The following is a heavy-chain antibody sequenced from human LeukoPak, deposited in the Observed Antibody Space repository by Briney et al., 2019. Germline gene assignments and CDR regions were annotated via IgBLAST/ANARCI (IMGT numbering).Heavy chain of an antibody. V-gene: IGHV4-59*08. CDR3: ARHGGDYVSREYFQH. J-gene: IGHJ1*01. CDR1: GGSISSYY. CDR2: IYYSGST. Sequence: SQTLSLTCTVSGGSISSYYWSWIRQPPGKGLEWIGYIYYSGSTNYNPSLKSRVTISVDTSKNQFSLKLSSVTVADTAVYYCARHGGDYVSREYFQHWGQGTLVTVSS. D-gene: IGHD4-17*01.